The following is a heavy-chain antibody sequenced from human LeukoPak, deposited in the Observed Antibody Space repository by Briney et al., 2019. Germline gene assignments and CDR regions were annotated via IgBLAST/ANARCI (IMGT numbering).Heavy chain of an antibody. J-gene: IGHJ6*02. V-gene: IGHV1-46*01. D-gene: IGHD3-10*01. CDR1: GYTFTSYY. CDR3: AREGAYYGSGSYYRGCYYYGMDV. Sequence: ASVKVSCKASGYTFTSYYMHWVRQAPGQGLEWMGIINPSGGSTSYAQKFRGRVTMTRDTSTSTVYMELSSLRSEDTAVYYCAREGAYYGSGSYYRGCYYYGMDVWGQGTTVTVSS. CDR2: INPSGGST.